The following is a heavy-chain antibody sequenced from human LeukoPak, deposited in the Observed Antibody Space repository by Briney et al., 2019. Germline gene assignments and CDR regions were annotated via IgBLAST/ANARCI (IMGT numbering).Heavy chain of an antibody. Sequence: GGSLRLSCAASGFTLSTYDMNWVRQAPGKGLEWVSYISRSGTSKYYADSVKGRFTISRDNAKNSLYLQMNSLRDEDTAVYYCARDDLEGSSWYNWFDPWGQGTLVSVSS. CDR1: GFTLSTYD. D-gene: IGHD6-13*01. V-gene: IGHV3-48*02. J-gene: IGHJ5*02. CDR2: ISRSGTSK. CDR3: ARDDLEGSSWYNWFDP.